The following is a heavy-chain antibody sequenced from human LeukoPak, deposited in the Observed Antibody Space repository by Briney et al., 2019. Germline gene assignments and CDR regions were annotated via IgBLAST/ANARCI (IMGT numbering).Heavy chain of an antibody. D-gene: IGHD5-18*01. J-gene: IGHJ6*02. V-gene: IGHV3-49*04. CDR3: TRGPIQLWIHNGTDV. Sequence: GRSLRLSCTASGFTFGDHAMSWVRQAPGKGLEWVGFIRSKAYGGTREYAASVKGRFTISRDDSKSIAYLQMNSLKTEDTGVYYCTRGPIQLWIHNGTDVCGQGTTVTVSS. CDR1: GFTFGDHA. CDR2: IRSKAYGGTR.